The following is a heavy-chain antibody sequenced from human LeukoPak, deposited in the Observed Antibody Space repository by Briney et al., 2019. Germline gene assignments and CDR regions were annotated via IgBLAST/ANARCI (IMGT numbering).Heavy chain of an antibody. Sequence: PSETLPLTCTVSGGSLSSYYWSWIRQPPGKGLEWIGYIYYSGSTSYNPSLKSRVTISVDTSKNQFSLRLISLTAADTAVYYCARGPTISETGYFDYWGQGTLVTVSS. V-gene: IGHV4-59*12. CDR2: IYYSGST. J-gene: IGHJ4*03. D-gene: IGHD1-1*01. CDR3: ARGPTISETGYFDY. CDR1: GGSLSSYY.